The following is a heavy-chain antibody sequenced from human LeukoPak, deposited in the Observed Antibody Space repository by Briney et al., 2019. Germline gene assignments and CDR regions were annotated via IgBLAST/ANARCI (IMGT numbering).Heavy chain of an antibody. V-gene: IGHV4-39*07. J-gene: IGHJ3*02. Sequence: PSETLSLTCTVSGGSISSSSYYWGWIRQPPGKGLEWIGNIYYSGSAYYNPSLKSRVSISVDTSKDQFSLKLSSVTAADTAVYYCARDHTTLWAFDIWGQGTMVTVSS. CDR3: ARDHTTLWAFDI. D-gene: IGHD2-21*01. CDR2: IYYSGSA. CDR1: GGSISSSSYY.